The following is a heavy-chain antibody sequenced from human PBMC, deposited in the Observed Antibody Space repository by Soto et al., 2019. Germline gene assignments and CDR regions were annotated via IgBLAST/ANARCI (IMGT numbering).Heavy chain of an antibody. CDR2: IIPIYASP. V-gene: IGHV1-69*06. CDR3: AVTVTGSRSALAH. Sequence: QVQLVQSGAEVKKPGSSVKVSCKASGGTFSSNAISWVRQAPGQGLEWMAGIIPIYASPNYAQNFPGRVTVTADKAPSTAYLALSRLKFADSAIYYCAVTVTGSRSALAHWGRGTLVTVSS. D-gene: IGHD3-9*01. CDR1: GGTFSSNA. J-gene: IGHJ4*02.